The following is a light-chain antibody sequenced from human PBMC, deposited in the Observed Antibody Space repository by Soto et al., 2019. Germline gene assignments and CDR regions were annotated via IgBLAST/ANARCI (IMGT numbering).Light chain of an antibody. CDR2: GAS. V-gene: IGKV3-15*01. CDR3: QQYNNWPRT. J-gene: IGKJ1*01. Sequence: EIVMTQSPATLSVFPGERATLSCRASQSVSSNLAWYQQKPGQAPRLLIYGASTRATCIPARFSGSGSGTEFTLTISSLQSEDFAVYYCQQYNNWPRTFGQGTKVDIK. CDR1: QSVSSN.